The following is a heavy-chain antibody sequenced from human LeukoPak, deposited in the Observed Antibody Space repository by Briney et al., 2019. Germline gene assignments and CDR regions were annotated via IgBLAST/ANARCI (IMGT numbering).Heavy chain of an antibody. D-gene: IGHD3-16*01. Sequence: PGGSLRLSCAASGLIFSGYAMHWFRQAPGKGLEWVAVISNDENNKNHADSAKGRFTISRDNSKNTLYLQMSNLRAEDTAVYFCARGGGLDVWGQGATVTVSS. CDR1: GLIFSGYA. CDR2: ISNDENNK. J-gene: IGHJ6*02. V-gene: IGHV3-30*04. CDR3: ARGGGLDV.